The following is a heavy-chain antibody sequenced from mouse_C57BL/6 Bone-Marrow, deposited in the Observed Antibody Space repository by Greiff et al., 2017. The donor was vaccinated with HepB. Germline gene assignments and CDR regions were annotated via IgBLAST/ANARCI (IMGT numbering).Heavy chain of an antibody. CDR1: GFTFSSYG. J-gene: IGHJ4*01. CDR2: ISSGGSYT. Sequence: EVKLVESGGDLVKPGGSLKLSCAASGFTFSSYGMSWVRQTPDKRLEWVATISSGGSYTYYPDSVKGRFTISRDNAKNTLYLQMSSLKSEDTAMYYCARRSYYYYYYAMDYWGQGTSVTGSS. D-gene: IGHD1-1*01. CDR3: ARRSYYYYYYAMDY. V-gene: IGHV5-6*02.